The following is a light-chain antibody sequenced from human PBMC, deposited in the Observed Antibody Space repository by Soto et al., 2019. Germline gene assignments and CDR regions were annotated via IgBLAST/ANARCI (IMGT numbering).Light chain of an antibody. V-gene: IGLV2-11*01. CDR3: CLYAGSYTYV. CDR1: SSDVGGYNY. CDR2: DVS. J-gene: IGLJ1*01. Sequence: QSALTQPRSVSGSPGQSVTISCTGTSSDVGGYNYVSWYQQHPGKAPKLMIYDVSKRPSGVPDRFSGSKSGNTASLTISGLQVGEGAEYYGCLYAGSYTYVFGPGTKVTVL.